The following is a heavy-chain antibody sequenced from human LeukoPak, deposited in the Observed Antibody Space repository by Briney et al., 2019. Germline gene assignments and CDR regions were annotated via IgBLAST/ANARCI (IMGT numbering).Heavy chain of an antibody. CDR2: IYTSGSN. Sequence: SETLSLTCTVSGGSISSDSYYWSWIRQSAGKGLEWIGRIYTSGSNNYNPSLKSRVTISVDTSKNQFSLKLSSVTAADTAVYYCARGMYYYDSSGYYYGYYYYYMDVWGKGTTVTISS. V-gene: IGHV4-61*02. J-gene: IGHJ6*03. D-gene: IGHD3-22*01. CDR1: GGSISSDSYY. CDR3: ARGMYYYDSSGYYYGYYYYYMDV.